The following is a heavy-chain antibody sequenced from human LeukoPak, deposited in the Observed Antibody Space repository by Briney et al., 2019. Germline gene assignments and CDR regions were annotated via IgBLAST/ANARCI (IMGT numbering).Heavy chain of an antibody. V-gene: IGHV3-23*01. CDR2: IGGRGGGT. D-gene: IGHD6-19*01. CDR1: AFTFTSFA. CDR3: ANGSCSGWSNFDY. J-gene: IGHJ4*02. Sequence: GVTLRLSCADSAFTFTSFAMTWVRQAPGKGLEGVSTIGGRGGGTFYADSLKGRFAISGENYKNTLYLQMHSLRVDDTAVYYCANGSCSGWSNFDYWGQGTVVTVSA.